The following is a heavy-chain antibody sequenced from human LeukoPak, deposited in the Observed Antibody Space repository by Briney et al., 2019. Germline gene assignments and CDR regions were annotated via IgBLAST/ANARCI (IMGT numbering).Heavy chain of an antibody. D-gene: IGHD3-3*01. CDR2: FDDSGRT. Sequence: PSETLSLTCTVSGASIGSYYWSWIRQPPGKGLEWIGYFDDSGRTNYNPSLKSRVTTSVDTSKKQFSLKLKSVTAADTAVYYCVRAQINTIFGVVSSLFFDYWGQGTLVTVSS. V-gene: IGHV4-59*01. CDR1: GASIGSYY. CDR3: VRAQINTIFGVVSSLFFDY. J-gene: IGHJ4*02.